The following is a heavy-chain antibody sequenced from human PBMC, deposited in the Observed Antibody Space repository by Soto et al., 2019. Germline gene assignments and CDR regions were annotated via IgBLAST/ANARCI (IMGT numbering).Heavy chain of an antibody. J-gene: IGHJ6*02. CDR3: TRMAGTTLTSSAYGMDV. D-gene: IGHD1-7*01. CDR1: GFAFSGSA. Sequence: LRLSCAASGFAFSGSAMHWVRQASGKGLEWVGRIRSKANSYATAYAASGKGRFTISRDDSENTAYLQMNSLKTEDTAVYYCTRMAGTTLTSSAYGMDVWGQGTTVTVSS. CDR2: IRSKANSYAT. V-gene: IGHV3-73*01.